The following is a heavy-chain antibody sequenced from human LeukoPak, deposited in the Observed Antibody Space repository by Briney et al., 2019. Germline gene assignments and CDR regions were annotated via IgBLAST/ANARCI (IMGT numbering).Heavy chain of an antibody. CDR1: GYTFTSYG. Sequence: ASVKVSCKASGYTFTSYGTSWVRQAPGQGLEWMGWISAYNGNTNYAQKLQGRVTMTTDTSTSTAYMELRSLRSDDTAVYYCARIWRDSSSWYLGYGMDVWGQGTTVTVSS. CDR2: ISAYNGNT. CDR3: ARIWRDSSSWYLGYGMDV. J-gene: IGHJ6*02. D-gene: IGHD6-13*01. V-gene: IGHV1-18*01.